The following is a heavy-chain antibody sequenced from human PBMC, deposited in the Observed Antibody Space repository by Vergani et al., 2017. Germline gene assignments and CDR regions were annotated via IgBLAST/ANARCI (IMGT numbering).Heavy chain of an antibody. Sequence: QVQLQESGPGLVKPSQTLSLTCTVSGGSISSGSYYWSWIRQPAGKGLEWIGRIYTSGSTNYNPSLKSRVTISVDTSKNQFSLKLSSVTAADTAVYYWASEQYSSGGRYYYMDVWGKGTTVTVSS. CDR1: GGSISSGSYY. CDR2: IYTSGST. CDR3: ASEQYSSGGRYYYMDV. D-gene: IGHD6-19*01. V-gene: IGHV4-61*02. J-gene: IGHJ6*03.